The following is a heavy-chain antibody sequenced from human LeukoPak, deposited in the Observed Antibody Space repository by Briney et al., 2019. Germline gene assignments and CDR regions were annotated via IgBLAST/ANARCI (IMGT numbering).Heavy chain of an antibody. V-gene: IGHV1-46*01. CDR1: GYTFTSYY. D-gene: IGHD2-2*01. CDR2: INPSGGST. CDR3: ARDRVVVVPAASGHFDY. Sequence: ASVKVSCKASGYTFTSYYMHWVRQAPGQGLEWMGIINPSGGSTSYAQKFQGRVTMTRDTSTSTVYMELSSLRSEDTAVYYCARDRVVVVPAASGHFDYWGQGTLVTVPS. J-gene: IGHJ4*02.